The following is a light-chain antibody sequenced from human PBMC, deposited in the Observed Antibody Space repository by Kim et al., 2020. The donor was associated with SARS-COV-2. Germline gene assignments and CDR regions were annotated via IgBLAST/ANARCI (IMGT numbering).Light chain of an antibody. CDR1: KLGDKY. CDR3: KAWDSSTAV. J-gene: IGLJ2*01. CDR2: QDS. Sequence: SYELTQPPSVSVSPGQTASITCSGDKLGDKYACWYQQKPGQSPVLVIYQDSKRPSGIPERFSGSNSENTATLTISGTQAMDEADYYCKAWDSSTAVFGGG. V-gene: IGLV3-1*01.